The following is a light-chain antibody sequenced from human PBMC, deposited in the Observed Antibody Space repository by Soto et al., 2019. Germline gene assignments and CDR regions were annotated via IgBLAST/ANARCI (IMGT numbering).Light chain of an antibody. CDR1: QRVSNRY. Sequence: DIVLTQSPATLSLSPGERATLYCGASQRVSNRYLAWYQQKPGQAPRLLIYDASNRATGIPARFSGSGSGTDFTLTISSLEPEDFAVYYCQQRSNWPITFGQGTRLEIK. CDR2: DAS. V-gene: IGKV3-11*01. J-gene: IGKJ5*01. CDR3: QQRSNWPIT.